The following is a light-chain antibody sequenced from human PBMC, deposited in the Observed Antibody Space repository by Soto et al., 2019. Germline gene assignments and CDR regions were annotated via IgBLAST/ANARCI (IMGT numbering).Light chain of an antibody. J-gene: IGLJ3*02. CDR2: EVI. CDR1: SSDVGGYNY. CDR3: SSYTSSGTAV. Sequence: QSVLTQPASVSGSPGQSITISCTGASSDVGGYNYVSWYQQHPGKAPKLMIYEVINRPSGVSNRFSGSKSGNTASLTISGLQAEDEADYYCSSYTSSGTAVFGGGTKLTVL. V-gene: IGLV2-14*01.